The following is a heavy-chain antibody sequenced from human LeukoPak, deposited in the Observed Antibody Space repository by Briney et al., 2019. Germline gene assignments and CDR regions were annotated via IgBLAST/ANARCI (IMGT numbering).Heavy chain of an antibody. CDR2: LNHSGST. Sequence: SETLSLTCAVYGGSFSGYYWSWIRQPPGKGLEWIGELNHSGSTNYNPSLKSRVTISVDTSKNQFSLKLSSVTAADMAVYYCARPSPLVGAKPPYYMDVWGKGTTVTVSS. J-gene: IGHJ6*03. V-gene: IGHV4-34*01. CDR1: GGSFSGYY. D-gene: IGHD1-26*01. CDR3: ARPSPLVGAKPPYYMDV.